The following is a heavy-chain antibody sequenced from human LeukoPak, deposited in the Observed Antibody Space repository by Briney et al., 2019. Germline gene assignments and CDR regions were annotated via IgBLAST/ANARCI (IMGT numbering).Heavy chain of an antibody. CDR2: INAGNGNT. CDR1: GYTFTSYA. D-gene: IGHD3-10*01. Sequence: ASVKVSCKASGYTFTSYAMHWVRQAPGQRLEWMGWINAGNGNTKYSQKFQGRVTITRDTSASTAYMELSSLRSEDTAVYYCARDRVREGYYGSGSLGYWGQGTLVTVSS. J-gene: IGHJ4*02. CDR3: ARDRVREGYYGSGSLGY. V-gene: IGHV1-3*01.